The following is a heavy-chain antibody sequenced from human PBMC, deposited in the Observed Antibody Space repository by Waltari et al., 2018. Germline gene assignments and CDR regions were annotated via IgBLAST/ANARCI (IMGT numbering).Heavy chain of an antibody. D-gene: IGHD1-26*01. V-gene: IGHV1-24*01. CDR2: VKPGNGKT. Sequence: QDHLVQSGPEVKRPGASGKVSCQRSGSLLTEFSIPWVRQAPGRGFEWVGGVKPGNGKTIYAHSLQGRVTMTEDTSTDTVYLELRGLKSDDTAVFYCATGPGATPLFSYWGQGTLVTVSS. CDR3: ATGPGATPLFSY. CDR1: GSLLTEFS. J-gene: IGHJ4*02.